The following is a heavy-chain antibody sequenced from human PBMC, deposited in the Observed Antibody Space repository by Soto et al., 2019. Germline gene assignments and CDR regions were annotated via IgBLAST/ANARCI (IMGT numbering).Heavy chain of an antibody. D-gene: IGHD1-1*01. CDR3: ARARNVGTSDY. CDR2: IYYSGST. CDR1: GGSISSGGYY. J-gene: IGHJ4*02. V-gene: IGHV4-31*03. Sequence: SETLSLTCTVSGGSISSGGYYWSWIRQHPGKGLEWIGYIYYSGSTYYNPSLKSRVTISVDTSKNQFSLKLSSVTAADTAVYYCARARNVGTSDYWGQGTLLTVSS.